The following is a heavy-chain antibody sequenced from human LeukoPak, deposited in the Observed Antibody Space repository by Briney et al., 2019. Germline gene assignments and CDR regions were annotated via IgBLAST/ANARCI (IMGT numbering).Heavy chain of an antibody. CDR3: ARDSYCGGDCYYSY. D-gene: IGHD2-21*01. CDR1: GGSISSGSYY. V-gene: IGHV4-61*02. CDR2: IYTSGST. Sequence: SQTLSLTCTVSGGSISSGSYYWSWIRQPAGKGLEWIVRIYTSGSTNYNPSLKSRVTISVDTSKNQFSLKLSSVTAADTAVYYCARDSYCGGDCYYSYWGQGTLVTVSS. J-gene: IGHJ4*02.